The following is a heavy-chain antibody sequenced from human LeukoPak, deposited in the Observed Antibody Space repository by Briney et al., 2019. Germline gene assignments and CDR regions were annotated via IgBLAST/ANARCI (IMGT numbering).Heavy chain of an antibody. J-gene: IGHJ4*02. CDR1: GFTFSSYE. CDR2: ISSSGSTI. V-gene: IGHV3-48*03. D-gene: IGHD3-10*01. CDR3: ARDYYGSGFDY. Sequence: GGSLRLSCAASGFTFSSYEMNWVRQAPGKGLEWVSYISSSGSTIYYADSVKGRFTTSRDNAKNSLYLQMNSLRAEDTAVYYCARDYYGSGFDYWGQGTLVTVSS.